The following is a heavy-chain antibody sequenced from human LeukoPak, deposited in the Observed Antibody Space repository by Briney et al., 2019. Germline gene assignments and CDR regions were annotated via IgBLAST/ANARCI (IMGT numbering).Heavy chain of an antibody. Sequence: SETLSLTCAVYGGSFSGYYWSWIRQPPGKGLEWIGEINHSGSTNYNPSLKSRVTISVDTSKNQFSLKLSSVTAADTAVYYCARGRSEWSHGSYDIRLDYWGQGTLVTVSS. V-gene: IGHV4-34*01. CDR1: GGSFSGYY. D-gene: IGHD3-9*01. CDR3: ARGRSEWSHGSYDIRLDY. CDR2: INHSGST. J-gene: IGHJ4*02.